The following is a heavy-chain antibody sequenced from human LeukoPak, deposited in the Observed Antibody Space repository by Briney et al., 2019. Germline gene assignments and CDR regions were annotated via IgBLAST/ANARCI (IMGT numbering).Heavy chain of an antibody. J-gene: IGHJ4*02. CDR2: INPNSGGT. D-gene: IGHD7-27*01. V-gene: IGHV1-2*02. Sequence: ASVKVSCKASGYTFTGYYMHWVRQAPGQGLEWMGWINPNSGGTNYAQKFQGRVTMTRDTSISTAYMELSSLRSDDTAVYYCARDLGLGIPPGGFDYWGQGTLVTVSS. CDR1: GYTFTGYY. CDR3: ARDLGLGIPPGGFDY.